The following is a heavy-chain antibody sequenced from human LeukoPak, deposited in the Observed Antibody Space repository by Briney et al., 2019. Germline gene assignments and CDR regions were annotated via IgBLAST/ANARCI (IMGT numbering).Heavy chain of an antibody. J-gene: IGHJ1*01. CDR3: ARAPSEIGGNYPEYFRH. CDR2: IKSDGRT. Sequence: GGSLRLSCAASGFTLSSYWMHWVRQAPGKGLVWVSRIKSDGRTNYADSVKGRFTISRDNAKNTVSLQMNSLRAEDTGVYYCARAPSEIGGNYPEYFRHSGQGTLVIVSS. V-gene: IGHV3-74*01. D-gene: IGHD2-21*01. CDR1: GFTLSSYW.